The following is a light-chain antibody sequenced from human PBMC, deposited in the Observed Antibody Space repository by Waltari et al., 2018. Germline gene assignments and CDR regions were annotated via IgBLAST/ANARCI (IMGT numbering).Light chain of an antibody. CDR3: HQSSSLPQT. CDR2: YAS. CDR1: QSSGSS. Sequence: EIVLTQSPAFHSVTPKEKASNPCRPSQSSGSSVLGYQQKPDQSPKRLIKYASQTSAGVTSRCSGSGSGTDFIPIINSLVHADAAADYCHQSSSLPQTFGQGTKVEIK. V-gene: IGKV6D-21*02. J-gene: IGKJ1*01.